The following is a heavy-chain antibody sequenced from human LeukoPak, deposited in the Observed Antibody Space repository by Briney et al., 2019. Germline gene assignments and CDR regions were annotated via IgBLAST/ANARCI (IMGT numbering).Heavy chain of an antibody. Sequence: PGGSLRLSCAASGFTFSSYGMHWVRKAPGQGLEWVAVISYDGSKKYYADSVKGRFAISRDNSKNTLYLQMNSLRAEDTAVYYCAKAGGYCSSTSCYEMDVWGQGTTVTVSS. CDR1: GFTFSSYG. J-gene: IGHJ6*02. CDR3: AKAGGYCSSTSCYEMDV. CDR2: ISYDGSKK. D-gene: IGHD2-2*01. V-gene: IGHV3-30*18.